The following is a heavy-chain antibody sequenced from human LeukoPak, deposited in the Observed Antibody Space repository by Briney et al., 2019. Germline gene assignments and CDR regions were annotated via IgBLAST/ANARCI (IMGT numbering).Heavy chain of an antibody. Sequence: GGSLRLSCAASGFIFSSYAMSWVRQAPGKGLEWVSGISGSGDSTSYADSVKGRFTIFRDNSKNTVYLQMNSLRAEDTAVYYCAKERGYDYFDYWGQGTLVTVSS. CDR3: AKERGYDYFDY. V-gene: IGHV3-23*01. CDR1: GFIFSSYA. D-gene: IGHD3-3*01. CDR2: ISGSGDST. J-gene: IGHJ4*02.